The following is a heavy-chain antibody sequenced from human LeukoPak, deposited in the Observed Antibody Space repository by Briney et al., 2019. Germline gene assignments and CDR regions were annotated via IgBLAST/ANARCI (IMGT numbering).Heavy chain of an antibody. V-gene: IGHV3-33*06. Sequence: GGSLRLSCAASGFTFSSYGMHWVRQAPGKGLEWVAVIWYDGSNKYYADSVKGRFTISRDNSKNTLYLQMNSLRAEDTAVYYCAKPREYSSSSVNNWFDPWGQGTLVTVSS. CDR2: IWYDGSNK. D-gene: IGHD6-6*01. CDR3: AKPREYSSSSVNNWFDP. CDR1: GFTFSSYG. J-gene: IGHJ5*02.